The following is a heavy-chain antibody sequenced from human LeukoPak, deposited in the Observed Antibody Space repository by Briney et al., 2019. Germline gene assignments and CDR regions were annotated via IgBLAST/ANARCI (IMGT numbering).Heavy chain of an antibody. D-gene: IGHD2-2*01. CDR2: IIPIFGTG. CDR3: ARDTERPYCSSTSCYGAFDI. J-gene: IGHJ3*02. Sequence: ASVKVSCKASGGTFSSYAISWVRQAPGQGLEWMGGIIPIFGTGNYAQKFQGRVTITADESTSTAYMELSSLRSEDTAVYYCARDTERPYCSSTSCYGAFDIWGQGTMVTVSS. V-gene: IGHV1-69*13. CDR1: GGTFSSYA.